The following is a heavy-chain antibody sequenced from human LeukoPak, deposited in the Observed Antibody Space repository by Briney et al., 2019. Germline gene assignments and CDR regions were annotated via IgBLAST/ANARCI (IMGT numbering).Heavy chain of an antibody. CDR1: GYSISSDYY. CDR3: TSGPNFYYFDY. V-gene: IGHV4-38-2*01. D-gene: IGHD3-3*01. J-gene: IGHJ4*02. Sequence: SETLSLTCAVSGYSISSDYYWGWIRQPPGKGLEWIGTIYHSGSTYLNPSLKSRVTISVDTSKNQFSLNLNSVTAADTAVCYCTSGPNFYYFDYWGQGTLVTVSS. CDR2: IYHSGST.